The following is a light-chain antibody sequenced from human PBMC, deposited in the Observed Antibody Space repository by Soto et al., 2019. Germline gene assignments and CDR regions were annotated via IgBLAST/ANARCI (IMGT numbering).Light chain of an antibody. V-gene: IGLV2-14*01. CDR3: SSYTSSSTSEV. CDR1: SSDVGGYNY. J-gene: IGLJ2*01. Sequence: QSVLTQPASVSGSPGQSITISCTGTSSDVGGYNYVSWYQQHPGKAPKLMIYDVSNRPSGVSNRFSGSKSGNTAPLTISGLQAEDEADYYCSSYTSSSTSEVFGGGTKVTVL. CDR2: DVS.